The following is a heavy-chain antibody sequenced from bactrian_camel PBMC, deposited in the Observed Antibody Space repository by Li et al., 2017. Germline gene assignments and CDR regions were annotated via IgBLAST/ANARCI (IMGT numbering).Heavy chain of an antibody. CDR1: GFTFDGSS. D-gene: IGHD5*01. CDR3: AAGHWGGRCFPAAGY. J-gene: IGHJ6*01. V-gene: IGHV3S63*01. CDR2: INTGSGTNP. Sequence: HVQLVESGGGSVQAGGSLRLSCAASGFTFDGSSMGWYRQAPGNECELVSTINTGSGTNPRYADTVKGRFTISQDRADSTVYLQMDSLEPEDTAMYYCAAGHWGGRCFPAAGYWGQGTQVTVS.